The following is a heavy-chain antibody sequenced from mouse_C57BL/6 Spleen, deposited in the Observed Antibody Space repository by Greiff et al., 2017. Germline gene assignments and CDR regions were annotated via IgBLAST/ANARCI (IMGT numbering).Heavy chain of an antibody. CDR3: ASSSYGYVGAWFAY. V-gene: IGHV1-80*01. D-gene: IGHD2-2*01. CDR1: GYAFSSYW. Sequence: QVQLQQSGAELVKPGASVKISCKASGYAFSSYWMNWVKQRPGKGLEWIGQIYPGDGDTNYNGKFKGKATLTADKSSSTAFMQLSSLTSEDSAVYFCASSSYGYVGAWFAYWGQGNLVTVSA. J-gene: IGHJ3*01. CDR2: IYPGDGDT.